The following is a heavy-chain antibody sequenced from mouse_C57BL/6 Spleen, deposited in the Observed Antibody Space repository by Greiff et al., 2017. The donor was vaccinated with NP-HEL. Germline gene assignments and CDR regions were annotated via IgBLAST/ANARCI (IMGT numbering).Heavy chain of an antibody. CDR3: ARQGGSSYGAWFAY. D-gene: IGHD1-1*01. J-gene: IGHJ3*01. CDR1: GFTFSSYG. V-gene: IGHV5-6*01. Sequence: EVQGVESGGDLVKPGGSLKLSCAASGFTFSSYGMSWVRQTPDKRLEWVATISSGGSYTYYPDSVKGRFTISRDNAKKTLYLQMSSLKSEDTAMYYCARQGGSSYGAWFAYWGQGTLVTVSA. CDR2: ISSGGSYT.